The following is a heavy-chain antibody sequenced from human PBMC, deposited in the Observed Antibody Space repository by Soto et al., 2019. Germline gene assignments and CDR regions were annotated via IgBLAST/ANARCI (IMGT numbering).Heavy chain of an antibody. V-gene: IGHV3-23*01. CDR2: VSIGGST. CDR3: AKRRGAGGDFDY. J-gene: IGHJ4*02. D-gene: IGHD2-15*01. CDR1: GFTFSSYA. Sequence: DVQLLESGGGLVQPEGSLRLSCAASGFTFSSYAMGWVRQGPGKGLEWVAVVSIGGSTHYADSVRGRFTISRDNSKNTPSLQMNSLTAEDTAVFFFAKRRGAGGDFDYWGQGALVTVSS.